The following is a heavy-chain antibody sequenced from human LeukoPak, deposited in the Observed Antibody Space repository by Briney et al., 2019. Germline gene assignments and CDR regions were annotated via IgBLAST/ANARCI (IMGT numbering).Heavy chain of an antibody. Sequence: PSETLSLTRTVSGGSISSYYWSWIRQPPGKGLEWIGYIYYSGSTNYNPSLKSRVTISVDTSKNQFSLKLSSVTAADTAVYYCARVGVMVRGVFDYWGQGTLVTVSS. CDR3: ARVGVMVRGVFDY. CDR2: IYYSGST. V-gene: IGHV4-59*01. D-gene: IGHD3-10*01. J-gene: IGHJ4*02. CDR1: GGSISSYY.